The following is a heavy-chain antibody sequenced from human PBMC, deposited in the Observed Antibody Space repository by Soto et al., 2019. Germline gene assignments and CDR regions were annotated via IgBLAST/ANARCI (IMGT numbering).Heavy chain of an antibody. J-gene: IGHJ6*02. V-gene: IGHV3-11*01. Sequence: GGSLRLSCAASGFTFSDYYMSWIRQAPGKGLEWVSYISSSGSTIYYADSVKGRFTISRDNAKNSLYLQMNSLRAEDTAVYYCASGYYYDSSGYYYGMDVWGQGTTVTVSS. D-gene: IGHD3-22*01. CDR3: ASGYYYDSSGYYYGMDV. CDR2: ISSSGSTI. CDR1: GFTFSDYY.